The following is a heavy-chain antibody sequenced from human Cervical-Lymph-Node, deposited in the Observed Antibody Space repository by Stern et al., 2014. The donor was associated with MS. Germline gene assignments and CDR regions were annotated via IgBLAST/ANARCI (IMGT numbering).Heavy chain of an antibody. CDR3: ARQAFGSGSHIDY. CDR2: IYPGDSNT. CDR1: GYSFSNSW. D-gene: IGHD3-10*01. J-gene: IGHJ4*02. V-gene: IGHV5-51*01. Sequence: EVQLVQSGAEVKKPGESLKISCQGSGYSFSNSWIGWLRQMPGKGLEWMGIIYPGDSNTKYRPSFQGQVTISADTSISTAYLQWNSLKASDTGIYYCARQAFGSGSHIDYWGPGTLVTVSS.